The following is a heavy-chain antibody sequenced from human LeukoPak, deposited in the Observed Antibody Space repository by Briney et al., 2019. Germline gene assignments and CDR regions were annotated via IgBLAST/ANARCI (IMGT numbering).Heavy chain of an antibody. CDR3: ARNRGTSD. CDR1: GFTISSYW. D-gene: IGHD1-1*01. CDR2: MEEDGSET. J-gene: IGHJ4*02. V-gene: IGHV3-7*01. Sequence: GGSLRLSCAASGFTISSYWMTWVRQAPGKGLEWVANMEEDGSETNYVDSVKGRFTISRDNAKNSLYLQMNRLRAEDTAVYYCARNRGTSDWGQGTRVTVSS.